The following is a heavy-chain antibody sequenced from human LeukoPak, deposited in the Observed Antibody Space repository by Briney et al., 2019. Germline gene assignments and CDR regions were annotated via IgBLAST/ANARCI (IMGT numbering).Heavy chain of an antibody. CDR3: ARIVRGGGNPFGY. CDR2: IFSNDEK. CDR1: GDSLRTARRG. J-gene: IGHJ4*02. Sequence: SGPVLMQPTGTLTLTYTVSGDSLRTARRGGSWIRQPPGKALEWLAQIFSNDEKSYSTSLKSRLPISKDTSTSQVVLTLTNMDPVDTATYYCARIVRGGGNPFGYWGQGTLVTVSS. V-gene: IGHV2-26*01. D-gene: IGHD4-23*01.